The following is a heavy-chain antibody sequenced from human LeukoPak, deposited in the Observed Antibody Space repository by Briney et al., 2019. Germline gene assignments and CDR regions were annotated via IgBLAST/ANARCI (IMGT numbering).Heavy chain of an antibody. D-gene: IGHD2-2*01. V-gene: IGHV1-2*02. CDR3: ARDRTTYCSSTSCPGGLNWFDP. Sequence: ASVKVSCKASGYTFTGYYMHWVRLAPGQGLEWMGWINPNSGGTNYAQKFQGRVTMTRDTSISTAYMELSRLRSDDTAVYYCARDRTTYCSSTSCPGGLNWFDPWGQGTLVTVSS. CDR1: GYTFTGYY. J-gene: IGHJ5*02. CDR2: INPNSGGT.